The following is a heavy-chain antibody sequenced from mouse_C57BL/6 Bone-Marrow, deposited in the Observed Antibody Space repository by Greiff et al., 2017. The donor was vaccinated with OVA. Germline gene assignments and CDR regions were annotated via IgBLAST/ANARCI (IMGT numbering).Heavy chain of an antibody. Sequence: PDQGLEWLGRIDPEDGDTEYAPKFQGKATMTADTSSNTAYLQLSSRTTEDTAVYYCTTYEGYYFDYWGQGTTRTGAS. CDR2: IDPEDGDT. V-gene: IGHV14-1*01. D-gene: IGHD2-3*01. CDR3: TTYEGYYFDY. J-gene: IGHJ2*01.